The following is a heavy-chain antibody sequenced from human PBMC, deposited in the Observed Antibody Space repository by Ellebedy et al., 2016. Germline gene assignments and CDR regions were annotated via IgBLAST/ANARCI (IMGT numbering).Heavy chain of an antibody. CDR3: ARDHCASDCFWVY. CDR1: GFTFSSYA. CDR2: ISGSGGST. D-gene: IGHD2-21*02. Sequence: GGSLRLSXAASGFTFSSYAMSWVRQAPGKGLEWVSAISGSGGSTYYADSVKGRFTISRDNSKNTLYLQMNSLRAEDTAVYYCARDHCASDCFWVYWGQGTLVTVSS. J-gene: IGHJ4*02. V-gene: IGHV3-23*01.